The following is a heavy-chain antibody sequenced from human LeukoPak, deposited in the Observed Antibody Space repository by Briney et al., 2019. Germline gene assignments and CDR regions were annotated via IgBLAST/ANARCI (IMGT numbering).Heavy chain of an antibody. Sequence: SETLSLTCTVSGGSISSYYWSWIRQPAGTGLEWIGRIYTSGSTNYNPSLKSRVTMSVDTSKNQFSLKLSSVTAADTAVYYWASSQYDFWSGDFDSNWFDPWGQGTLVTVSS. D-gene: IGHD3-3*01. J-gene: IGHJ5*02. V-gene: IGHV4-4*07. CDR2: IYTSGST. CDR3: ASSQYDFWSGDFDSNWFDP. CDR1: GGSISSYY.